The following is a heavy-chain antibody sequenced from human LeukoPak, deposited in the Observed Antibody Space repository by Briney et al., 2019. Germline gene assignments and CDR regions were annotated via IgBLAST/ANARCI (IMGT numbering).Heavy chain of an antibody. D-gene: IGHD4-17*01. CDR1: GGSISYYY. CDR3: AREDPQTTVPEGMDV. Sequence: SETLSLTCTVSGGSISYYYWSWIRQSPGKGLEWIGYIYYSGTTNYNPSLKSRVTISVDTSKNQFALQLRSVTAADTAVYYCAREDPQTTVPEGMDVWGQGTTVTVSS. J-gene: IGHJ6*02. CDR2: IYYSGTT. V-gene: IGHV4-59*01.